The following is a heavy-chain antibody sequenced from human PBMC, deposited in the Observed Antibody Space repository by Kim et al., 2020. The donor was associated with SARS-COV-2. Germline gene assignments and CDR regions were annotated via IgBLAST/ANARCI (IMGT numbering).Heavy chain of an antibody. CDR3: AKWDYDILTGHPWGNYYYGMDV. D-gene: IGHD3-9*01. CDR2: IYSGGSST. CDR1: GFTFSSYA. Sequence: GGSLRLSCAASGFTFSSYAMSWVRQAPGKGLEWVSVIYSGGSSTYYADSVKGRFTISRDNSKNTLYLQMNSLRAEDTAVYYCAKWDYDILTGHPWGNYYYGMDVWGQGTTVTVSS. V-gene: IGHV3-23*03. J-gene: IGHJ6*02.